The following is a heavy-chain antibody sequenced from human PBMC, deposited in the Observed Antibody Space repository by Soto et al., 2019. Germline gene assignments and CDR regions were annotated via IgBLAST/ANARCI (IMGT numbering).Heavy chain of an antibody. CDR1: GFTFSSYG. CDR2: IWYDGSHK. J-gene: IGHJ6*02. V-gene: IGHV3-33*01. CDR3: ARGAKVKYYYYGMDV. Sequence: QVQLVESGGGVVQPGRSLRLSCAASGFTFSSYGMHWVRQAPGKGLEWVAVIWYDGSHKYYADSVKGRFTISRDNSKNTLYLHMSSLRAEDTAVYYCARGAKVKYYYYGMDVWGQGTTVTVSS. D-gene: IGHD4-17*01.